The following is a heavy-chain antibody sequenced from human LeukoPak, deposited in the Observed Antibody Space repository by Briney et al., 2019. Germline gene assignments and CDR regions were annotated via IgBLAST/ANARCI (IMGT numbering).Heavy chain of an antibody. J-gene: IGHJ4*02. Sequence: GGSLRLSCAASGFTFNNFNMNWVRQAPGQGLEWVSSITSGGDYIYYADSVKGRFTTSRDNAKNSLSLQLNSLRVEDTAVYYCARGHYDVLAASYKWTPDYWGQGTLVTVSS. CDR2: ITSGGDYI. D-gene: IGHD3-9*01. CDR1: GFTFNNFN. V-gene: IGHV3-21*01. CDR3: ARGHYDVLAASYKWTPDY.